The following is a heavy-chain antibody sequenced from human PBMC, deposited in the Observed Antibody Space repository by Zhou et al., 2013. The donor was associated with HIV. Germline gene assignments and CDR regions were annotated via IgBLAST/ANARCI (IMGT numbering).Heavy chain of an antibody. Sequence: QVQLLQSGAEVKKPGASVKVSCKVSGYTLTELALHWVRQAPGKGLEWMGGFDPERGERIYAQKFQGRVTMAEDTSADTAYLELSSLRSEDTAVYYCARVYGFIAVPGAYYYYGMDVWGQGTTVTVSS. V-gene: IGHV1-24*01. CDR1: GYTLTELA. J-gene: IGHJ6*02. D-gene: IGHD6-19*01. CDR2: FDPERGER. CDR3: ARVYGFIAVPGAYYYYGMDV.